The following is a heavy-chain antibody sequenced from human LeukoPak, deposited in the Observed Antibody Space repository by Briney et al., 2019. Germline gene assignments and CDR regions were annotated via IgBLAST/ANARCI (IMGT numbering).Heavy chain of an antibody. D-gene: IGHD3-9*01. Sequence: GGSLRLSCAASGFTFSAYWMHWVRQVPGKGLVWVSRINNDGTATFFADSVKGRFTISRDNAKNSLYLQMNSLRAEDTAVYYCARDFAYYDILTGYDYWGQGTLVTVSS. CDR3: ARDFAYYDILTGYDY. CDR1: GFTFSAYW. CDR2: INNDGTAT. V-gene: IGHV3-74*01. J-gene: IGHJ4*02.